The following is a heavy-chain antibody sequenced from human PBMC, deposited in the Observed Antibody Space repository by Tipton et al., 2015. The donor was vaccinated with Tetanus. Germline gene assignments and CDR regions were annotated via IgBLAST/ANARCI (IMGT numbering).Heavy chain of an antibody. CDR3: ARGRGGAPWYPLDN. D-gene: IGHD2-21*01. V-gene: IGHV1-18*01. CDR1: GYTFTNYD. J-gene: IGHJ4*02. CDR2: IKKDSFSNNFMT. Sequence: QVQLVQSGAEVKKPGASVKVSCKASGYTFTNYDINWVRQAPGQGLEWMGWIKKDSFSNNFMTQSAQNFQDRVTMTSDTATSTDYLELRSLRSEDTALYYCARGRGGAPWYPLDNWGQGTLVTVSS.